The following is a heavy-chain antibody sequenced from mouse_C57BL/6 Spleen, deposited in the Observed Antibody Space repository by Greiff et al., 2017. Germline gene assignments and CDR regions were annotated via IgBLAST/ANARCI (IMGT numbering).Heavy chain of an antibody. Sequence: EVQLQQSGPELVKPGASVKISCKASGYTFTDYYMNWVKQSHGKSLEWIGDINPNNGGTNYNQKFKGKATLTVDTSSSTAYMQLSSLTSEDSAVYYCARFPYYYGSLDYWGQGTTLTVSS. CDR3: ARFPYYYGSLDY. CDR2: INPNNGGT. CDR1: GYTFTDYY. V-gene: IGHV1-26*01. D-gene: IGHD1-1*01. J-gene: IGHJ2*01.